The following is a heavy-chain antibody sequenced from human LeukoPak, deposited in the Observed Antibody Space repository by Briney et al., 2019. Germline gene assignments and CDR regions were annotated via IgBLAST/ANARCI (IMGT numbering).Heavy chain of an antibody. CDR2: ISNLGSNK. Sequence: GRSPRLSCAASGFTFSSYAMHWVRQAPGKGLEWVAVISNLGSNKYYADSVKGRFTISRDNSKNTLYLQMNSLRAEDTAVYYCARDLDYYGSGSYSYYYNGMDVWGQGTTVTVSS. D-gene: IGHD3-10*01. CDR1: GFTFSSYA. V-gene: IGHV3-30-3*01. J-gene: IGHJ6*02. CDR3: ARDLDYYGSGSYSYYYNGMDV.